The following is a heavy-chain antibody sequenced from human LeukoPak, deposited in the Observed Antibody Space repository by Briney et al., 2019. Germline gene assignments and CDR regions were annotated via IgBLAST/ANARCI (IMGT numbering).Heavy chain of an antibody. CDR2: IYYSGST. J-gene: IGHJ3*02. V-gene: IGHV4-61*01. D-gene: IGHD6-13*01. CDR3: ARDKGQQLVVGAFDI. CDR1: GGSVSSGSYY. Sequence: SETLSLTRTVSGGSVSSGSYYWSWIRQPPGKGLEWIGYIYYSGSTNYNPSLKSRVTISVGTSKNQFSLKLSSVTAADTAVYYCARDKGQQLVVGAFDIWGQGTMVTVSS.